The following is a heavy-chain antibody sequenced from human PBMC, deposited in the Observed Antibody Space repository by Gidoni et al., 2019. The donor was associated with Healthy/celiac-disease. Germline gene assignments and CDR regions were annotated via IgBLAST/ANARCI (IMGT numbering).Heavy chain of an antibody. Sequence: QVQLVESGGGLVKPGGSLRLSCAASGFTFSDYYMSWIRQAPGKGLEWVSYISSSSSYTNYADSVKGRFTISRDNAKNSLYLQMNSLRAEDTAVYYCARGIVVVTGVAWRDWYFDLWGRGTLVTVSS. CDR2: ISSSSSYT. J-gene: IGHJ2*01. V-gene: IGHV3-11*06. D-gene: IGHD3-22*01. CDR1: GFTFSDYY. CDR3: ARGIVVVTGVAWRDWYFDL.